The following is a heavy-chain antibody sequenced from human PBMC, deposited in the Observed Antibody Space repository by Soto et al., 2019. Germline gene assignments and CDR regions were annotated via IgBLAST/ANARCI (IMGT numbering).Heavy chain of an antibody. Sequence: QVQLQQWGAGLLKPSETLSLTCAVYGGSFSGYYWSWIRQPPGKGLEWIGEINQSGSTNYNPSLKSRVTISVDTSKNQFPLKLSSVTAADTAVYYCARTYSSSWSTFDYWGQRTLVTVSS. V-gene: IGHV4-34*01. CDR1: GGSFSGYY. CDR2: INQSGST. CDR3: ARTYSSSWSTFDY. D-gene: IGHD6-13*01. J-gene: IGHJ4*02.